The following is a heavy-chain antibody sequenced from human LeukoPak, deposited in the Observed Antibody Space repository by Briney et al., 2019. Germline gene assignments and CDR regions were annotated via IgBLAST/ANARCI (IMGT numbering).Heavy chain of an antibody. J-gene: IGHJ4*02. CDR2: IDPSDSYT. CDR3: ARHEGGSTWNLYYFDY. V-gene: IGHV5-10-1*01. Sequence: GESLRISCKGSGYSFTSYWISWVRQMPGKGLEWMGRIDPSDSYTNYSPSFRGHVTISADKSISTAYLQWSSLKASDTAMYYCARHEGGSTWNLYYFDYWGQGTLVTVSS. CDR1: GYSFTSYW. D-gene: IGHD6-13*01.